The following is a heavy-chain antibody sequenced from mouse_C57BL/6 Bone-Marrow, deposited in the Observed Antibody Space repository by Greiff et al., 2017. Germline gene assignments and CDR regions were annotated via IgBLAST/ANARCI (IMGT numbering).Heavy chain of an antibody. Sequence: VQLKESGAELVRPGASVKLSCTASGFNIKDDYMHWVKQRPEQGLEWIGWIDPENGDTEYASKFQGKATITADTSSNTAYLQLSSLTSEDTAVYYCTFYDGYYRAWFAYWGRGTLVTVSA. CDR3: TFYDGYYRAWFAY. CDR2: IDPENGDT. D-gene: IGHD2-3*01. CDR1: GFNIKDDY. V-gene: IGHV14-4*01. J-gene: IGHJ3*01.